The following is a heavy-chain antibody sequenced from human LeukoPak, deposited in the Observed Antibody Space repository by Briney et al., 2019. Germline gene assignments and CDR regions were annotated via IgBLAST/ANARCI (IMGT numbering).Heavy chain of an antibody. V-gene: IGHV4-59*01. CDR2: ISHSGST. CDR3: KRITQGTVDY. Sequence: SETLSLTCTISVGSISTYYWGWIRQPPGKGLEWIGYISHSGSTTYTPSLESRVTISVDTSKNQFSLRLSSVTAADTAVYYCKRITQGTVDYWGQGILVTVSS. J-gene: IGHJ4*02. CDR1: VGSISTYY. D-gene: IGHD3-10*01.